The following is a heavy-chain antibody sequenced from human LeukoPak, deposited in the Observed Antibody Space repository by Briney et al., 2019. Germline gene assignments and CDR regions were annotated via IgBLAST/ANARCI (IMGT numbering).Heavy chain of an antibody. Sequence: SETLSLTCTVSGGSISSYYWSWIRQPPGKGLEWIGYIYYSGSTNYNPSLKSRVTISVDTSKNQFSLKLSSVTAADTAVYYCARDSITIFGSHRYFDYWGQGTLVTVSS. V-gene: IGHV4-59*01. J-gene: IGHJ4*02. D-gene: IGHD3-3*01. CDR2: IYYSGST. CDR3: ARDSITIFGSHRYFDY. CDR1: GGSISSYY.